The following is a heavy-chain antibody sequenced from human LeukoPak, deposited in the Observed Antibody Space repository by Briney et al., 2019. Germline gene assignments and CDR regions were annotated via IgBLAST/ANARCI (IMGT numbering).Heavy chain of an antibody. V-gene: IGHV4-59*01. CDR2: MYHSEST. CDR1: GGSISSYF. D-gene: IGHD6-19*01. CDR3: ARETRSSGWFEY. J-gene: IGHJ4*02. Sequence: SETLSLTCTVSGGSISSYFWSWIRQPPGKGLEWIGYMYHSESTNYTPSLKSRVTMSVDTSKMQFSLKLSSVAAADTAVYYCARETRSSGWFEYWGQGTLVTVSS.